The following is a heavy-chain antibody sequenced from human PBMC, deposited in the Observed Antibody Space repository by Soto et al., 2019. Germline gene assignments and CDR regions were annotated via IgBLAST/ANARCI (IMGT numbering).Heavy chain of an antibody. D-gene: IGHD6-25*01. J-gene: IGHJ4*02. CDR2: ISGSGGST. Sequence: EVQLLESGGGLVQPGGSLRLSCAASGFTFSSYAMSWVRQAPGKGLEWVSAISGSGGSTYYADSVKGRFTISRDNSNNTLYLQMNSLRAEDTDVYYCAKEYEYSSGWERIDYWGQGTLVTVSS. CDR1: GFTFSSYA. CDR3: AKEYEYSSGWERIDY. V-gene: IGHV3-23*01.